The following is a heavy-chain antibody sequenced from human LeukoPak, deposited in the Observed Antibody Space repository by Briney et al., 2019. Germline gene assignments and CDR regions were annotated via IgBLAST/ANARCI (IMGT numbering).Heavy chain of an antibody. CDR3: ASPPRPFGSSTSGY. J-gene: IGHJ4*02. Sequence: PGGSLRLSCAASGFTFSSYSMNWVRQAPGKGLEWVSSISSSSYYIYYADSVKGRFTISRDNAKNSLYLQMNSLRAEDTAVYYCASPPRPFGSSTSGYWGQGTLVTVSS. CDR2: ISSSSYYI. V-gene: IGHV3-21*01. D-gene: IGHD6-6*01. CDR1: GFTFSSYS.